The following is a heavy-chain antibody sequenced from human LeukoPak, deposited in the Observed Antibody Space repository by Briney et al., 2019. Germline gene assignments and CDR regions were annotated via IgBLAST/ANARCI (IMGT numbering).Heavy chain of an antibody. D-gene: IGHD3-10*01. CDR1: GFSLSTSGVG. J-gene: IGHJ4*02. V-gene: IGHV2-5*02. CDR2: IYWDDDE. Sequence: SGPTLVKPTQTLTLTCTISGFSLSTSGVGVGWIRQPPGKALEWLALIYWDDDERYSPSLRRRLTITKDTSKNQVVLTMTDMDPVDTATYYCAHLKLLWFGELLPFDYWGQGTLVTVPS. CDR3: AHLKLLWFGELLPFDY.